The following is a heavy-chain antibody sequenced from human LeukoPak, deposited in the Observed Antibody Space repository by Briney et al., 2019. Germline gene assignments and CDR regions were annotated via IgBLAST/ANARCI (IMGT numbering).Heavy chain of an antibody. J-gene: IGHJ5*02. D-gene: IGHD2-2*01. CDR1: GGTFSSYA. CDR3: ARTISTSRFGWFDP. CDR2: IIPIFGTA. V-gene: IGHV1-69*05. Sequence: SVTVSCKASGGTFSSYAISWVRQAPGPGLEWMGGIIPIFGTANYAQKFQGRVTITTDESTSTAYMELSSLRSEDTAVYYCARTISTSRFGWFDPWGQGTLVTVSS.